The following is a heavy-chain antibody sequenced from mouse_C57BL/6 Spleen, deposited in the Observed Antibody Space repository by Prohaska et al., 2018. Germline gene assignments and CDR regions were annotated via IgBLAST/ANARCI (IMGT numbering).Heavy chain of an antibody. V-gene: IGHV1-26*01. D-gene: IGHD3-2*02. CDR2: INPNNGDT. Sequence: LTLSCKPSVYTFTDYYMNWVKQSHGKSLEWIGDINPNNGDTIYNQKVKGKATLTVDKCSSTDYMGLRSLTSEDTAVYYCARQVRLRAMDYWGQGTSVTVSS. J-gene: IGHJ4*01. CDR3: ARQVRLRAMDY. CDR1: VYTFTDYY.